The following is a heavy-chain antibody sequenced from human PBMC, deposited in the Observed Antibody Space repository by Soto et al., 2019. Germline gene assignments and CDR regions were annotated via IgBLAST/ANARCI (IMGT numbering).Heavy chain of an antibody. D-gene: IGHD3-3*01. CDR1: GYSFTSYW. V-gene: IGHV5-10-1*01. CDR3: ARQHGVVIGTSSPYYFDY. CDR2: IDPSDSYT. Sequence: ESLKLSCQGSGYSFTSYWISWVRQMPCKCLEWMGRIDPSDSYTNYSPSFQGHVTISADKSISTAYLQWSSLKASDTAMYYCARQHGVVIGTSSPYYFDYWGQGTLVTVSS. J-gene: IGHJ4*02.